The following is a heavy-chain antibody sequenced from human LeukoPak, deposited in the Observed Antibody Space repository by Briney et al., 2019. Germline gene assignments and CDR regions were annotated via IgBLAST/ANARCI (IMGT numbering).Heavy chain of an antibody. D-gene: IGHD6-6*01. V-gene: IGHV3-20*04. CDR2: INWSGGST. Sequence: AGSLRLPCAASGFTFDDYGMSWVRQAPGKGLEWVSGINWSGGSTGYADSVKGRFTISRDNAKNSLYLQMNSLRAEDTGLYYCGRDATWCSSWYYYYYMDVWGKGTTVTVSS. J-gene: IGHJ6*03. CDR3: GRDATWCSSWYYYYYMDV. CDR1: GFTFDDYG.